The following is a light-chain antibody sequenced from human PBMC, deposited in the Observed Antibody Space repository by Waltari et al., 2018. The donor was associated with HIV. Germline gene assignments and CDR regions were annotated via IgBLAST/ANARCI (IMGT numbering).Light chain of an antibody. Sequence: DIQMTQSPSSLSASVGDSVTITCRASQTVNNKLNWNQQKPGEAPKVVIYDASTLESGVPSRFRGGGSRTDFTLTITSLQLDDFATYFCQQSFSYPLTFGPGTKVDI. V-gene: IGKV1-39*01. CDR1: QTVNNK. CDR2: DAS. CDR3: QQSFSYPLT. J-gene: IGKJ3*01.